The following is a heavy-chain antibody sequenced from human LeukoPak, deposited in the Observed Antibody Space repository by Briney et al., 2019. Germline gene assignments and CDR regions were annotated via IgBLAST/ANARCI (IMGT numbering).Heavy chain of an antibody. J-gene: IGHJ4*02. CDR3: AKDKRRELKVDY. CDR2: ISGSGGST. Sequence: PGGSLRLSCAASGFTFSSYAMSWVRQAPGKGLEWVSAISGSGGSTYYADSVKGRFTISRDNSKNTLYLQMNGLRAEDTAVYYCAKDKRRELKVDYWGQGTLVTVSS. CDR1: GFTFSSYA. V-gene: IGHV3-23*01. D-gene: IGHD1-7*01.